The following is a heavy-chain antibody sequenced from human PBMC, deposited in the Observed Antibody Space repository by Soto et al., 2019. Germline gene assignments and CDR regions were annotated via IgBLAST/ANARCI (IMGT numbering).Heavy chain of an antibody. V-gene: IGHV3-13*01. CDR3: ARGSKGTYGMDV. J-gene: IGHJ6*02. CDR2: IGSAGDS. Sequence: GGSLRLSCAASGYTFRSYDMHWVRQVTGKGLEWVSVIGSAGDSNYAPSVKGRFTISRENAKNSLYLQMNSLRAGDTAVYYCARGSKGTYGMDVWRQGTTVTVSS. CDR1: GYTFRSYD. D-gene: IGHD3-10*01.